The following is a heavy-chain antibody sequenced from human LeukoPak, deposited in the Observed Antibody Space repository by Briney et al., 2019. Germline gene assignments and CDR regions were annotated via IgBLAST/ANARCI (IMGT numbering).Heavy chain of an antibody. CDR3: ARGFGDYPPRIFDY. J-gene: IGHJ4*02. V-gene: IGHV1-69*05. D-gene: IGHD4-17*01. CDR1: GGTFSSYA. CDR2: IIPIFGTA. Sequence: ASVKVSCKASGGTFSSYAISWVRQAPGQGLEWMGGIIPIFGTANYAQKFQGRVTITTDESTSTAYMELSSLRSEDTAVYYCARGFGDYPPRIFDYWGQGTLVTVSS.